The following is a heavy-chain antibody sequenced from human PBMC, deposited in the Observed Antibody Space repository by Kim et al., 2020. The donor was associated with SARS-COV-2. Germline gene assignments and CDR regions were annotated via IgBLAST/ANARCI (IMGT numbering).Heavy chain of an antibody. V-gene: IGHV4-39*01. CDR2: IYYSGST. J-gene: IGHJ6*02. D-gene: IGHD1-26*01. CDR3: ASWELPDYYYYGMDV. Sequence: SETLSLTCTVSGGSISSSSYYWGSIRQPPGKGLEWIGSIYYSGSTYYNPSLKSRVTISVDTSKNQFSLKLSSVTAADTAVYYCASWELPDYYYYGMDVWGQGTTVTVSS. CDR1: GGSISSSSYY.